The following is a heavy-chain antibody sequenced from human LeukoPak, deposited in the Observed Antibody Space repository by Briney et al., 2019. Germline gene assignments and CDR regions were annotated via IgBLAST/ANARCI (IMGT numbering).Heavy chain of an antibody. CDR3: TTGDYDSS. Sequence: GGSLRLSCAASGFTFSNAWMSWVRQAPGKGLEWVGRIKRKTDGGTTDYAAPVKGRFTISRYDSKNTLYLQMNSLKTEDTAVYYCTTGDYDSSWGQGTLVTVSS. V-gene: IGHV3-15*01. CDR1: GFTFSNAW. J-gene: IGHJ4*02. D-gene: IGHD3-22*01. CDR2: IKRKTDGGTT.